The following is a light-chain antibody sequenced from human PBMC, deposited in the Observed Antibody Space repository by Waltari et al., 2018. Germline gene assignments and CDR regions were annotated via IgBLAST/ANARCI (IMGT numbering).Light chain of an antibody. J-gene: IGKJ4*01. V-gene: IGKV1-39*01. CDR3: QQSKTPPLT. Sequence: DIQMTQFPSSLSASVGDRVVVTCRASQTISVSLSWYQQKPGKAPKLLIYGASSLQSGVPSRFSGSGSRTDFTLTISSLQPEDFGTYYCQQSKTPPLTFGGGTKVEF. CDR1: QTISVS. CDR2: GAS.